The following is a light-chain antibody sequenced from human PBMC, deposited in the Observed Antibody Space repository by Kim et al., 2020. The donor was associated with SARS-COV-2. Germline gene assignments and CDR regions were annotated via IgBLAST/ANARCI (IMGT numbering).Light chain of an antibody. V-gene: IGKV1-5*03. Sequence: ASVGDRVTITCRASQSISDSLAWHQQKPGKAPKLLIYKASTLESGVPSRFSGSGSGTDFTLTINSLQPDDFATYYCQQYKSYVRTFGQGTKVDIK. CDR2: KAS. J-gene: IGKJ1*01. CDR1: QSISDS. CDR3: QQYKSYVRT.